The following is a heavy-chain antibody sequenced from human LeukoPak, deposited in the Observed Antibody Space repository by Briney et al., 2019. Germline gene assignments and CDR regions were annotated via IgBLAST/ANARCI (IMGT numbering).Heavy chain of an antibody. V-gene: IGHV3-23*01. Sequence: PGGSLRLSCAASGFTFSSYAMSWVRQAPGKGLEWVSAISGSGGSTYYADSVKGRFTISRDNSKNTLYLQMNSLRAEDTAVYYCARGLQVIYGMDVWGKGTTVTVSS. CDR1: GFTFSSYA. D-gene: IGHD2-21*01. CDR3: ARGLQVIYGMDV. CDR2: ISGSGGST. J-gene: IGHJ6*04.